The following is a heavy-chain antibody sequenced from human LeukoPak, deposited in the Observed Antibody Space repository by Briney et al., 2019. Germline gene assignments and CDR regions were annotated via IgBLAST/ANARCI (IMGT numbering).Heavy chain of an antibody. CDR1: GFTFSSYE. V-gene: IGHV3-48*03. Sequence: PGGSLRLSCAASGFTFSSYETNWVRQAPGKGLEWVSYTTTSGGTIYYTDSVKGRFTVSRDNAKNSLYLQMNSLRAEDTAVYYCARGDTGYSGYDRTFVSLDYWGQGTLVTVSS. D-gene: IGHD5-12*01. J-gene: IGHJ4*02. CDR2: TTTSGGTI. CDR3: ARGDTGYSGYDRTFVSLDY.